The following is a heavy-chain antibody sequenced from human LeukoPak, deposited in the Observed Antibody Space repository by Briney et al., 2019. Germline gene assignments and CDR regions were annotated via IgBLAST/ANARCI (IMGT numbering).Heavy chain of an antibody. CDR2: IYYSGST. CDR1: GGSISSYY. CDR3: ASSSSGWNFDY. V-gene: IGHV4-59*08. D-gene: IGHD6-19*01. Sequence: SETLSLTCTVSGGSISSYYWSWIRQPPGKGLEWIGYIYYSGSTNYNPSLKSRVTISVDTSKNQFSLKLSSVTAADTAVYYCASSSSGWNFDYWGQGTLVTVSS. J-gene: IGHJ4*02.